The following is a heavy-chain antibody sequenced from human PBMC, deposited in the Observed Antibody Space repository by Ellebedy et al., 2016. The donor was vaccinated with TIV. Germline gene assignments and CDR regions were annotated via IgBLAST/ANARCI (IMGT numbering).Heavy chain of an antibody. J-gene: IGHJ4*02. D-gene: IGHD2-21*02. CDR1: GFTFSDYG. V-gene: IGHV3-33*08. Sequence: GESLKISCAASGFTFSDYGMHWVRQAPGKGLEWVAVIWYDGSNKYYADSVKGRFTISRDNSKNTLYLQMNSLRAEDTAVYYCAAGEAYCGGDCYSDPLDYWGQGTLVTVSS. CDR2: IWYDGSNK. CDR3: AAGEAYCGGDCYSDPLDY.